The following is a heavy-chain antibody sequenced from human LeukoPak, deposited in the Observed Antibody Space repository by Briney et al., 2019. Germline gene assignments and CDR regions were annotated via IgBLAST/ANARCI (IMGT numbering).Heavy chain of an antibody. CDR1: GYRFTNYW. V-gene: IGHV5-51*01. CDR2: MYPDDSDT. Sequence: GESLKISCQGSGYRFTNYWIGWVRQMPGKGLECMGIMYPDDSDTTYSPSFQGQVTISADKSISTAYLQWGSLKASDTAMYYCVRLGSGSYPDYWGRGTLVTVSS. D-gene: IGHD1-26*01. J-gene: IGHJ4*02. CDR3: VRLGSGSYPDY.